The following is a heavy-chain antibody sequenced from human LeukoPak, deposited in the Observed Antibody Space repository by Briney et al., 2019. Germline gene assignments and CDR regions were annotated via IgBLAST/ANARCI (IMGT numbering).Heavy chain of an antibody. CDR3: ARDSGSYLYYYYGMDV. Sequence: GGSLRLSCAASGFTLSSYGMHWVRQAPGKGLEWVAVIWYDGSNKYYADSVKGRFTISRDNSKNTLYLQMNSLRAEDTAVYYCARDSGSYLYYYYGMDVWGQGTTVTVSS. CDR2: IWYDGSNK. D-gene: IGHD1-26*01. V-gene: IGHV3-33*01. J-gene: IGHJ6*02. CDR1: GFTLSSYG.